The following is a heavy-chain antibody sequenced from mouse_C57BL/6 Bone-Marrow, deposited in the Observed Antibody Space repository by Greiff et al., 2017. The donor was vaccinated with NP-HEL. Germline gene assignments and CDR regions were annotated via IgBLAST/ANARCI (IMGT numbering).Heavy chain of an antibody. J-gene: IGHJ3*01. CDR2: IYPRSGNT. Sequence: QVQLQQSGAELARPGASVKLSCKASGYTFTSYGISWVKQRTGQGLEWIGEIYPRSGNTYYNEKFKGKATLTADKSSSTAYMELRGLTSGDSAIYFCARDSRWNGFAYWGQGALVTVSA. V-gene: IGHV1-81*01. CDR1: GYTFTSYG. CDR3: ARDSRWNGFAY.